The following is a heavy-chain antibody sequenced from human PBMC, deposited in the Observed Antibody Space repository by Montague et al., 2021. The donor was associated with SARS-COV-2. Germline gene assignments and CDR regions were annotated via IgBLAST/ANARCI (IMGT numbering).Heavy chain of an antibody. J-gene: IGHJ3*02. V-gene: IGHV4-39*01. CDR2: VHYTGTT. CDR3: ARHRANAGSFDI. D-gene: IGHD1-1*01. CDR1: GGSITVSRYD. Sequence: SETLSLTCTVSGGSITVSRYDWGWIRQPPGKGLEWIGSVHYTGTTSNNASLKSRLTISVDTSENQFSLKMTSVTASDTAVYYCARHRANAGSFDIWGQGTMVTVSS.